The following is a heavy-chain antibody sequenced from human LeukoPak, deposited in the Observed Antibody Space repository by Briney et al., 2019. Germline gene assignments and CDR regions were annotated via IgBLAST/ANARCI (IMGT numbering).Heavy chain of an antibody. CDR1: GFPFSSHG. CDR3: AKLPSGSYYQPDY. CDR2: IIGGGGST. V-gene: IGHV3-23*01. D-gene: IGHD1-26*01. Sequence: PGGSLRLSCAASGFPFSSHGMSWVRQAPGKGLEWVSGIIGGGGSTYYADSVKGRFTISRDNSKNTLYLQMNSLRAEDTAVYYCAKLPSGSYYQPDYWGQGTLVTVSS. J-gene: IGHJ4*02.